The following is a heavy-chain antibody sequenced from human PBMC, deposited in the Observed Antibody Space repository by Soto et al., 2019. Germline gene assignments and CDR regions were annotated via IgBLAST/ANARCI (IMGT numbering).Heavy chain of an antibody. V-gene: IGHV3-74*01. CDR2: INSDGSST. D-gene: IGHD6-6*01. CDR3: ARRLVDWKYSSSSNWFDP. Sequence: EVQLVESGGGLVQPGGSLRLSCAASGFTFSSYWMHWVRQAPGKGLVWVSRINSDGSSTSYADSVKGRFTISRDNAKNTLYLQMNSLRAEDTAVYYCARRLVDWKYSSSSNWFDPWGQGTLVTVSS. J-gene: IGHJ5*02. CDR1: GFTFSSYW.